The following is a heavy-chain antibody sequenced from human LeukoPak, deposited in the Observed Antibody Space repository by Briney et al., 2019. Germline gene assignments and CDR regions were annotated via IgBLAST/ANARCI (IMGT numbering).Heavy chain of an antibody. CDR3: ARDSGRFRLDY. CDR2: INEDGSEK. J-gene: IGHJ4*02. CDR1: GFTFRSSW. D-gene: IGHD6-19*01. V-gene: IGHV3-7*01. Sequence: GGPLRLSCAASGFTFRSSWMIWVRQAPGKGLEWVASINEDGSEKYYVDSVKGRFTVSRDNARNSLYVQMNSLRVEDTAFYYCARDSGRFRLDYWGQGILVTVSS.